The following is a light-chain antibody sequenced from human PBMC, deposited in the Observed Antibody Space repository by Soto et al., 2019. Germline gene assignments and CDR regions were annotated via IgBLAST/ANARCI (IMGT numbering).Light chain of an antibody. J-gene: IGKJ3*01. V-gene: IGKV1-27*01. CDR2: AAS. Sequence: DIQMTQSPSSLSASVGDRVTITCRASQGISNYLAWYQLKPGKVPKLLIYAASTLQSGVPSRFSGSGSGTDFTLTISSMQPEDVATYYCQKYNSFGTFGPGTKVDIK. CDR1: QGISNY. CDR3: QKYNSFGT.